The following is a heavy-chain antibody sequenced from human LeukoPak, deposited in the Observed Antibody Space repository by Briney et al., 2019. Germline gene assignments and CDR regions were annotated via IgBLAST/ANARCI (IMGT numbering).Heavy chain of an antibody. CDR1: GGSITTTNF. CDR3: TSENAAFSPFGY. J-gene: IGHJ4*02. Sequence: PSGTLSLTCGVSGGSITTTNFWSWVRQTPGQGLEGIGEVSVSGLSDYNPSLRGRVTMSLDTSKNHLSLKLTSVTAADTAVYYCTSENAAFSPFGYWGQGTLVTV. CDR2: VSVSGLS. V-gene: IGHV4-4*02. D-gene: IGHD6-25*01.